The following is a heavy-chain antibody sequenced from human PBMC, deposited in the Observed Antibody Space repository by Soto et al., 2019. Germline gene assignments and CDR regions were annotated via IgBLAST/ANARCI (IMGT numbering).Heavy chain of an antibody. D-gene: IGHD3-22*01. CDR2: IYHSGST. CDR1: GGSIISSNW. J-gene: IGHJ4*02. CDR3: ARSGVVVILDY. Sequence: SEALSLTCAVSGGSIISSNWWSWVRQPPGKGLEWIGEIYHSGSTNYNPSLKSRVTISVDKSKNQFSLKLSSVTAADTAVYYCARSGVVVILDYWGQGTLVTVSS. V-gene: IGHV4-4*02.